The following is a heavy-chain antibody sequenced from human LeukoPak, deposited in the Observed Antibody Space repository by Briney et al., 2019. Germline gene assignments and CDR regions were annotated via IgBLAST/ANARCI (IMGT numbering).Heavy chain of an antibody. CDR1: GGSISRYY. CDR3: AREWDDSSGYYYGRNFDY. J-gene: IGHJ4*02. V-gene: IGHV4-59*12. CDR2: IYYSGST. Sequence: SETLSLTCTLSGGSISRYYWSWIRQPPGKGLEWIGSIYYSGSTYYNPSLKSRVTISVDTSKNQFSLKLSSVTAADTAVYYCAREWDDSSGYYYGRNFDYWGQGTLVTVSS. D-gene: IGHD3-22*01.